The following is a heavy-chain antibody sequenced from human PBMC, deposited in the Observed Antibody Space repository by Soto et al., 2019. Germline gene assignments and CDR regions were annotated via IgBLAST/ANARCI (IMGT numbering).Heavy chain of an antibody. CDR2: INSDGSST. CDR3: ARYCTGGSCSHGFDY. Sequence: PGGSLRLSCASSGFSFSTYWMHWVRQAPGKGLAWVSRINSDGSSTDCADSVKGRFTISRDNAKSTLYLQMNSLREEDTALYYCARYCTGGSCSHGFDYWGQGSQVTVS. V-gene: IGHV3-74*01. J-gene: IGHJ4*02. CDR1: GFSFSTYW. D-gene: IGHD2-15*01.